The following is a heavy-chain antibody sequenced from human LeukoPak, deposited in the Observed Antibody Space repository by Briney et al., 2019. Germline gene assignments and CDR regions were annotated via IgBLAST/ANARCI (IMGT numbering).Heavy chain of an antibody. J-gene: IGHJ6*03. D-gene: IGHD2-2*01. Sequence: SETLSLTCTVSGGSISSGGYYWSCIRQPPGKGLEWIGNIYHSGSTYYNPSLKSRVTISVDRSKNQFSLKLSSVTAADTAVYYCARGKVVVPAATLYYYYMDVWGKGTTVTVSS. V-gene: IGHV4-30-2*01. CDR3: ARGKVVVPAATLYYYYMDV. CDR1: GGSISSGGYY. CDR2: IYHSGST.